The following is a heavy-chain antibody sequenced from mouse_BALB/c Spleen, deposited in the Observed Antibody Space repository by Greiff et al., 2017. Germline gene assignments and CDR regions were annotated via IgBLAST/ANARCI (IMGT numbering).Heavy chain of an antibody. J-gene: IGHJ4*01. Sequence: QVQLQQSGPGLVAPSQSLSITCTVSGFSLTSYGVHWVRQPPGKGLEWLGVIWAGGSTNYNSALMSRLSISKDNSKSQVFLKMNSLQTDDTAMYYCARDYYCSSYAMDYWGQGTSVTVSS. V-gene: IGHV2-9*02. CDR3: ARDYYCSSYAMDY. D-gene: IGHD1-1*01. CDR1: GFSLTSYG. CDR2: IWAGGST.